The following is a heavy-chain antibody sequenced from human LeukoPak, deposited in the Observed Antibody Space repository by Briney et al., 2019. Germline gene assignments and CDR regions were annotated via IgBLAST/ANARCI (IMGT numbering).Heavy chain of an antibody. CDR1: GGSFSGYY. CDR2: INHSGST. D-gene: IGHD3-22*01. J-gene: IGHJ4*02. V-gene: IGHV4-34*01. CDR3: ARDPPMYYYDSSGYYHPFDY. Sequence: SETLSLTCAVYGGSFSGYYWSWIRRPPGKGLEWIGEINHSGSTNYNPSLKSRVTISVDTSKNQFSLKLSSVTAADTAVYYCARDPPMYYYDSSGYYHPFDYWGQGTLVTVSS.